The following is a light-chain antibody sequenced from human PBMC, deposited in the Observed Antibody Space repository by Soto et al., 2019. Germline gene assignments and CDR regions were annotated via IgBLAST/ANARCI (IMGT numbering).Light chain of an antibody. J-gene: IGKJ2*01. CDR2: EAS. CDR1: QSISTW. CDR3: QQYNSYPYT. Sequence: DIQMTQSPSTLSASVGDRVTITCRASQSISTWLAWYQQKSGKAPKLLIYEASTLGSGVPSRFSGSGSGTEFTLTISSLQPDDFATYYCQQYNSYPYTFGQGTK. V-gene: IGKV1-5*03.